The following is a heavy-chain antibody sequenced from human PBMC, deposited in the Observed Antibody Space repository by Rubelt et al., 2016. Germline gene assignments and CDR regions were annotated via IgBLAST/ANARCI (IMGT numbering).Heavy chain of an antibody. D-gene: IGHD6-19*01. V-gene: IGHV2-70*01. CDR1: GFSLSTSGMC. CDR3: ARIAVAGTGFDY. J-gene: IGHJ4*02. Sequence: QVTLRESGPALVKPTQTLTLTCTFSGFSLSTSGMCVSWIRQPPGKALEWLALIDWDDGKYYSTSLKTRLTISRDTAKNQVVLTMTNMDPVDTATYYCARIAVAGTGFDYWGQGTLVTVSS. CDR2: IDWDDGK.